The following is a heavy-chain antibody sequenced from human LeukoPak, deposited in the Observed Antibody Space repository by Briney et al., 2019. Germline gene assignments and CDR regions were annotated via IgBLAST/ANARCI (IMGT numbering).Heavy chain of an antibody. CDR2: IYTSGST. CDR3: ARESSSKWSGWYGHYYYGVDV. V-gene: IGHV4-4*07. J-gene: IGHJ6*02. D-gene: IGHD6-19*01. Sequence: SETLSLTCTVSGGSISSYYWSWIRQPAGKGLEWIGRIYTSGSTNYNPSLKSRVTMSVDTSKNQFSLKLSSVTAADTAVYYCARESSSKWSGWYGHYYYGVDVWGQGTTVTVSS. CDR1: GGSISSYY.